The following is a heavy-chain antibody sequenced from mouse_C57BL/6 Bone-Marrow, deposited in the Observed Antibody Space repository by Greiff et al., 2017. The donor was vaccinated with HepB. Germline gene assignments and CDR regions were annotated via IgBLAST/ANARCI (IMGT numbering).Heavy chain of an antibody. Sequence: QVQLQQSGAELVKPGASVKISCKASGYAFSSYWMNWVKQRPGKGLEWIGQIYPGDGDTNYNGKFKGKATLTADKSSSTAYMQLSSLTSEDPAVYFCARGTTVVATDFDYWGQGTTLTVSS. CDR3: ARGTTVVATDFDY. J-gene: IGHJ2*01. D-gene: IGHD1-1*01. V-gene: IGHV1-80*01. CDR2: IYPGDGDT. CDR1: GYAFSSYW.